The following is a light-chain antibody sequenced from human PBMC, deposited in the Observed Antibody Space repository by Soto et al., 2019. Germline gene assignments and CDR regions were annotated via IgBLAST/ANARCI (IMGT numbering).Light chain of an antibody. J-gene: IGKJ1*01. CDR3: QPYNIYSPRNP. V-gene: IGKV1-5*03. CDR1: QSISSW. Sequence: DIPMTQSPSTLSASVGDRVTITCRASQSISSWLAWYQQKPGKAPKLLIYKASYLESGVPSRFSGSGSGTEFTLTISSLQSDDFAIYYCQPYNIYSPRNPFGQGTKVEIK. CDR2: KAS.